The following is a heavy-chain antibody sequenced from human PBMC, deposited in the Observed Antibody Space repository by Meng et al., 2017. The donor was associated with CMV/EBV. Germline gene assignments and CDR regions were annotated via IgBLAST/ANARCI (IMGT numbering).Heavy chain of an antibody. J-gene: IGHJ5*02. CDR1: GFTFRSYW. CDR2: INSDGSST. D-gene: IGHD6-6*01. CDR3: ARDSIAARPGWFDP. V-gene: IGHV3-74*01. Sequence: ASGFTFRSYWMHWVRQAPGKGLVWVSRINSDGSSTSYADSVKGRFTISRDNAKNTLYLQMNSLRAEDTAVYYCARDSIAARPGWFDPWGQGTLVTVSS.